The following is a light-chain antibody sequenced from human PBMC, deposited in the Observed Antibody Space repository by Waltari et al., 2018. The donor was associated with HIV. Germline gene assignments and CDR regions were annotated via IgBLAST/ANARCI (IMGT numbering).Light chain of an antibody. CDR1: QSILYSANNKNY. CDR3: QQYYSTPWT. CDR2: WAS. Sequence: DIVMIQSPDSLTVSLGERATINCKSSQSILYSANNKNYLTWYQQKPGQPPKLLIYWASTRESWVPDRFSGSGSGTDFTLTISSLQAEDGAVYYCQQYYSTPWTFGQGTKVEIK. V-gene: IGKV4-1*01. J-gene: IGKJ1*01.